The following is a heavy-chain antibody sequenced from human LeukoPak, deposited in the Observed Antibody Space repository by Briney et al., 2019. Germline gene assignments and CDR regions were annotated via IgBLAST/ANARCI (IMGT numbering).Heavy chain of an antibody. CDR1: GFTVSSNY. D-gene: IGHD3-22*01. CDR2: IYSGGST. V-gene: IGHV3-53*01. J-gene: IGHJ6*03. CDR3: ARTPPMIVAYIDV. Sequence: GGSLRLSCAASGFTVSSNYMSWVRQAPGKGLEWVSVIYSGGSTYYADSVKGRFTTSRDNSKNTLYLQMNSLRAEDTAVYYCARTPPMIVAYIDVWGKGTTVTVSS.